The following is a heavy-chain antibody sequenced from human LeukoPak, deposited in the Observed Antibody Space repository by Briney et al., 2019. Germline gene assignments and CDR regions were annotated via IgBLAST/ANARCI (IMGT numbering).Heavy chain of an antibody. Sequence: GGSLRLSCAASGFTFSSYAMSWVRQAPGKGLEWVSAISANGGTTYYADSVKGRFTISRDNTNNTLSLQMNGLTTEDTGVYFCVKGRRGSSYVHYFDSWGQGTLVTVSS. D-gene: IGHD5-18*01. V-gene: IGHV3-23*01. J-gene: IGHJ4*02. CDR1: GFTFSSYA. CDR2: ISANGGTT. CDR3: VKGRRGSSYVHYFDS.